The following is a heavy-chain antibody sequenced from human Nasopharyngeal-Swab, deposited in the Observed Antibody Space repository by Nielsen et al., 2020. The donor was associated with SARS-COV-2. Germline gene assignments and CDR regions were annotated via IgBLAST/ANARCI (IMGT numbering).Heavy chain of an antibody. CDR2: IYYGGST. J-gene: IGHJ6*03. Sequence: WIRQPPGKGLEWIGYIYYGGSTNYNPSLKSRVTISVDTSKNQFSLKLSSVTAADTAVYYCARVGTYYYDSSGHLNYYYYYYMDVWGKGTTVTVSS. D-gene: IGHD3-22*01. V-gene: IGHV4-59*01. CDR3: ARVGTYYYDSSGHLNYYYYYYMDV.